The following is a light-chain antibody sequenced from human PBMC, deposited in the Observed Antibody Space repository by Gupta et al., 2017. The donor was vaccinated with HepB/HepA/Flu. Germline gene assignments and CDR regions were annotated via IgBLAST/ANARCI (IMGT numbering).Light chain of an antibody. Sequence: IQMTQSPSSLSASVGDRVTITCRGSQSISSYLNWYQQKPGKAPKLLIYAASSLQSGVPSRFSGSGSGTDFTLTISSLQPEDFATYYCQQSYSTPPWTFGQGTKVEIK. V-gene: IGKV1-39*01. CDR1: QSISSY. J-gene: IGKJ1*01. CDR3: QQSYSTPPWT. CDR2: AAS.